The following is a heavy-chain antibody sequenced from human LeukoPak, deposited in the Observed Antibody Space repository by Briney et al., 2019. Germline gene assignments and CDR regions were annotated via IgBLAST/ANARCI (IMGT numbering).Heavy chain of an antibody. CDR1: GFTFSTYS. J-gene: IGHJ5*02. CDR2: ISRNSRYI. D-gene: IGHD6-13*01. V-gene: IGHV3-21*06. Sequence: GGSLRLSCAASGFTFSTYSMNWVRQAPGKGLEWVSSISRNSRYIYYADSMRGRFTISRDNAKNSLYLQMNSLKPEDQAVYYCARVAEAAAFDPRGQGTLVTVSS. CDR3: ARVAEAAAFDP.